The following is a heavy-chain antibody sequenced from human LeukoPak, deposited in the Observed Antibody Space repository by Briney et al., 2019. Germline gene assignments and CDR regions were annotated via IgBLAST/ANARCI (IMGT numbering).Heavy chain of an antibody. CDR2: IYTSGST. D-gene: IGHD6-13*01. J-gene: IGHJ5*02. Sequence: SETLSLTCTVPGGFISSYSWSWIRQDAGKGLEWIGRIYTSGSTNYNPSLKSRVTMSVDTSKNQFSLNLSSVTAADTAVYYCARGVASTGIGWFDPWGQGTLVTVSS. CDR3: ARGVASTGIGWFDP. CDR1: GGFISSYS. V-gene: IGHV4-4*07.